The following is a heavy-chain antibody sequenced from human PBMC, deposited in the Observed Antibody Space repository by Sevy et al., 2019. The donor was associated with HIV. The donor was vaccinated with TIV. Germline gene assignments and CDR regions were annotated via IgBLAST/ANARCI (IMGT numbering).Heavy chain of an antibody. CDR1: GFTFSSYS. J-gene: IGHJ6*03. D-gene: IGHD5-18*01. CDR2: ISGTSSYI. V-gene: IGHV3-21*01. Sequence: GGSLRLSCAASGFTFSSYSMNWVRQAPGKGLEWVSYISGTSSYIYYADSVKGRFTISRDNAKNSLYLQMNSLGAEDTAVYYCARDPGYTSDSYYYFYMDVLGKGTTVTVSS. CDR3: ARDPGYTSDSYYYFYMDV.